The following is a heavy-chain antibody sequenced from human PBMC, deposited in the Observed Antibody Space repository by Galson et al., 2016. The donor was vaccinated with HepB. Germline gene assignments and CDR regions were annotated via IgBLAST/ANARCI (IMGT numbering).Heavy chain of an antibody. J-gene: IGHJ4*02. D-gene: IGHD1-7*01. Sequence: SLRLSCAASGFTFSSYGMHWVRQAPGKGLEWIGEIYYSGSTNYNPSLKSRVTISVDKSKNQFSLQLNSVTAADTAVYYCARRGWETGTLDYWGQGTLVTVSS. V-gene: IGHV4-4*02. CDR2: IYYSGST. CDR1: GFTFSSYG. CDR3: ARRGWETGTLDY.